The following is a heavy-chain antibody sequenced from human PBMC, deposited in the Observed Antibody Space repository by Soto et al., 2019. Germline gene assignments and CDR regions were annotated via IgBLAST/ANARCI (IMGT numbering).Heavy chain of an antibody. CDR3: ARDRVTTLTPDYYFYYGMDV. J-gene: IGHJ6*02. CDR2: ISYDGRYK. V-gene: IGHV3-30*04. D-gene: IGHD4-4*01. Sequence: PGGSLRLSCAASGFTFSRYAIHWVRQAPGKGLEWVAVISYDGRYKYYADSVKGRFTISRDNSKNTLYLQMNTLRPEDSAVYYCARDRVTTLTPDYYFYYGMDVWGQGTTVTVSS. CDR1: GFTFSRYA.